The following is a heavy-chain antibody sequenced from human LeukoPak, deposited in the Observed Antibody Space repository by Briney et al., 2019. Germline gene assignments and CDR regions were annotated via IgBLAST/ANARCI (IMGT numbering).Heavy chain of an antibody. CDR1: GYTFTGYY. D-gene: IGHD2-8*01. Sequence: ASVKVSCKASGYTFTGYYMHWVRQAPGQGLEWMGRINPNSGGTNYAQKFQGRVTMTRDTSISTAYMELRSLRSDDTAVYYCASTYCTNGVCYKDDAFDIWGQGTMVTVSS. CDR2: INPNSGGT. J-gene: IGHJ3*02. CDR3: ASTYCTNGVCYKDDAFDI. V-gene: IGHV1-2*06.